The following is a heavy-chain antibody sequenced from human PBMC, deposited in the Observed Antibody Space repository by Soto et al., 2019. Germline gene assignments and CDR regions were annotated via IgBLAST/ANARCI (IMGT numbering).Heavy chain of an antibody. CDR2: ISGSGGST. Sequence: GGSLRLSCAASGFTFSSYAMSWVRQAPGKGLEWVSAISGSGGSTYYADSVKGRFTISRGNSKNTLYLQMNSLRAEDTAVYYCAKGALGITIFGVVIIPVCYFDYWGQGTLVTVSS. CDR1: GFTFSSYA. CDR3: AKGALGITIFGVVIIPVCYFDY. D-gene: IGHD3-3*01. J-gene: IGHJ4*02. V-gene: IGHV3-23*01.